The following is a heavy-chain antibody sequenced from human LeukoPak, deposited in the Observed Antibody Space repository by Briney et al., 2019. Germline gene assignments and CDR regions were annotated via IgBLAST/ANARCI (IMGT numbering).Heavy chain of an antibody. D-gene: IGHD5-24*01. V-gene: IGHV1-46*01. Sequence: GASVKVSCKASGYTFTGYYMHWVRQAPGQGLEWMGIINPSGGSTSYAQKFQGRVTMTRDTSTSTVYMELSSLRSEDTAVYYCARDRPRRDGYNSPTGMDVWGQGTTVTVSS. CDR3: ARDRPRRDGYNSPTGMDV. J-gene: IGHJ6*02. CDR1: GYTFTGYY. CDR2: INPSGGST.